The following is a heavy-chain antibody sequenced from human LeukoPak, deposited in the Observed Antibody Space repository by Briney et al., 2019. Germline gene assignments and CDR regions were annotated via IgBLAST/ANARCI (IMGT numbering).Heavy chain of an antibody. J-gene: IGHJ5*02. CDR2: ISGSGGST. D-gene: IGHD3-10*01. Sequence: GGSLRLSCAASGFTFSSYAMSWVRQAPGKGLEWVSAISGSGGSTYYADSVKGRFTISRDNSKSTLYLQMNRLRAEDTAVYYCAKDAITMVRGVPNPNWFDPWGQGTLVTVSS. CDR3: AKDAITMVRGVPNPNWFDP. V-gene: IGHV3-23*01. CDR1: GFTFSSYA.